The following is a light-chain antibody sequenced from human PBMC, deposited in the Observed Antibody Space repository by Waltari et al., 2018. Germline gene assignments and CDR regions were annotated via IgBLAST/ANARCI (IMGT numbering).Light chain of an antibody. CDR2: EGS. CDR1: RSNDGSYNL. V-gene: IGLV2-23*01. J-gene: IGLJ3*02. Sequence: QSALPPPPSVSGSPGQSITISCTGTRSNDGSYNLVSRYQHLPGKVPKLMIYEGSKRPSGVSNRFSGLRSGNTASLTISGLQAEDEADYYCCSYAGSSIGVFGGGTKLTVL. CDR3: CSYAGSSIGV.